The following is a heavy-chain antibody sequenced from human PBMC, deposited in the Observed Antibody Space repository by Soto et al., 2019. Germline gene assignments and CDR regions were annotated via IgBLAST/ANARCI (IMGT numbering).Heavy chain of an antibody. CDR2: ISYDGSNK. CDR1: GFTFSSYA. CDR3: ARDRRGSYIDY. D-gene: IGHD1-26*01. J-gene: IGHJ4*02. V-gene: IGHV3-30-3*01. Sequence: QVQLVESGGGVVQPGRSLRLSCAASGFTFSSYAMRWVRQAPGKGLEWVAVISYDGSNKYYADSVKGRFTISRDNSKNTLYLQMNSLRAEDTAVYYCARDRRGSYIDYWGQGTLVTVSS.